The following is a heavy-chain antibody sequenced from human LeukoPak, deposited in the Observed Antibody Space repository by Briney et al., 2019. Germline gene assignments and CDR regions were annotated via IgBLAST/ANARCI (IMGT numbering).Heavy chain of an antibody. Sequence: ASVKVSCKASGYTFTGHYMHWVRQAPGQGLEWMGWINPNSGGTNYAQKFQGRVTMTRDTSISTAYMELSRLRSDDTAVYYCAREVGQWLVHIDYWGQGTLVTVSS. V-gene: IGHV1-2*02. CDR3: AREVGQWLVHIDY. J-gene: IGHJ4*02. CDR1: GYTFTGHY. D-gene: IGHD6-19*01. CDR2: INPNSGGT.